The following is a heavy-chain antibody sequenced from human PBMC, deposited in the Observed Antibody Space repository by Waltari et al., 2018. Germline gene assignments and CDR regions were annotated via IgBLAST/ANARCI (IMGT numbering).Heavy chain of an antibody. D-gene: IGHD2-15*01. CDR3: ARERGYGGNYVDY. CDR2: IYYSGST. V-gene: IGHV4-39*07. J-gene: IGHJ4*02. Sequence: QLQLPESGPGLVKPSAPLSLTCTVSGGSISSSSYYWGWIRQPPGKGLEWIGSIYYSGSTYYNPSLKSRVTISVDTSKNQFSLKLSSVTAADTAVYYCARERGYGGNYVDYWGQGTLVTVSS. CDR1: GGSISSSSYY.